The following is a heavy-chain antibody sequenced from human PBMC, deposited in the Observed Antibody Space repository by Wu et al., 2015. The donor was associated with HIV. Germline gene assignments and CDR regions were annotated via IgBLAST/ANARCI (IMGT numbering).Heavy chain of an antibody. Sequence: QVQLVQSGAEVKKPGASVKVSCKASGYTFTSYDINWVRQATGQGLEWMGWMNPNSGNTGYAQKFQGRVTMTRNTSISTAYMELSSLRSEDTAVYYCARGRLHSSSWSFYYMDVWGKGTTVTVSS. CDR2: MNPNSGNT. V-gene: IGHV1-8*01. CDR3: ARGRLHSSSWSFYYMDV. D-gene: IGHD6-13*01. J-gene: IGHJ6*03. CDR1: GYTFTSYD.